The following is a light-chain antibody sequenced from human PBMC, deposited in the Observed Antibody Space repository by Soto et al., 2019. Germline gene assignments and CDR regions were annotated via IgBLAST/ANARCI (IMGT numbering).Light chain of an antibody. V-gene: IGLV2-14*01. CDR3: SSYSSSSPCV. Sequence: SALTQPASVSGSPGQSITISCTGTSSDVGGYNYVSWYQQHPGKAPKLMIYEVSNRPSGVSNRFSGSKSGNTASLTISGLQADDEADYYCSSYSSSSPCVFGTGTKVTVL. CDR1: SSDVGGYNY. J-gene: IGLJ1*01. CDR2: EVS.